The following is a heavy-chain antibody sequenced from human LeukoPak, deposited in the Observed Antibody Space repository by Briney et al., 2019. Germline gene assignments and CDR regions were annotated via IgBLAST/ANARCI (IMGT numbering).Heavy chain of an antibody. CDR1: GFTFSSYW. V-gene: IGHV3-7*01. Sequence: GGSLRLSCAASGFTFSSYWMSWVRQAPGKGLEWVANIKQDGSEKYYVDSVKGRFTISRDNAKNSLYLQMNSRRAEDTAVYYCATTFPGIAVAGTGYWGQGTLVTVSS. J-gene: IGHJ4*02. CDR3: ATTFPGIAVAGTGY. D-gene: IGHD6-19*01. CDR2: IKQDGSEK.